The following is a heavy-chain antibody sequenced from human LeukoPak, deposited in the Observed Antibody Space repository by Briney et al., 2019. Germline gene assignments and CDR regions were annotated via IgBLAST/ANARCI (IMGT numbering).Heavy chain of an antibody. J-gene: IGHJ4*02. V-gene: IGHV1-46*01. Sequence: ASVKVSCKASGYTFAIYYIHWVRQAPGQGLEWMGIINPSGGSTSYTQKFQGRLTMTRDTSTSTVYMELSSLRYEDTAVYYCARAKGLFDHWGQGTLVTVSS. CDR2: INPSGGST. CDR1: GYTFAIYY. CDR3: ARAKGLFDH.